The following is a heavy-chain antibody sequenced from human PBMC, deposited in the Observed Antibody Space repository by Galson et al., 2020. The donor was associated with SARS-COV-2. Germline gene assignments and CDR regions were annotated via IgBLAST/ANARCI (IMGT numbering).Heavy chain of an antibody. CDR2: INPNSGST. V-gene: IGHV1-2*02. CDR3: AKGTLYDYKSVCYRFDS. CDR1: GYSFTGYY. D-gene: IGHD3-10*01. Sequence: ASVKVSCKASGYSFTGYYMHWVRQPPGQGLEWMGWINPNSGSTSYAQNFQDRVIMTRYTSINKASMELSKLRNDEMAVYYCAKGTLYDYKSVCYRFDSWGEGTLVTVSS. J-gene: IGHJ4*02.